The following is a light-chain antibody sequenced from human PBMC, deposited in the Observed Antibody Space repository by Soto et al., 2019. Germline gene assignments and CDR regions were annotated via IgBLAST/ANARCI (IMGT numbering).Light chain of an antibody. CDR2: GAS. Sequence: EIVMTQSPDTLSVSPGERATLSCRASQSVSSNLAWYQQKPGQAPRLLIYGASTRATGFPARFSGSGSGTEFTLTISSLQSEDFAVYYCHLYNSWPYTFGQGTKVEIK. CDR3: HLYNSWPYT. J-gene: IGKJ2*01. CDR1: QSVSSN. V-gene: IGKV3-15*01.